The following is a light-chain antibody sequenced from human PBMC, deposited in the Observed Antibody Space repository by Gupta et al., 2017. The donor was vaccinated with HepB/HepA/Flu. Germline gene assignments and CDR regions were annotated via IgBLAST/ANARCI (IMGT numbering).Light chain of an antibody. CDR3: QHRSNWPLT. V-gene: IGKV3-11*01. Sequence: EDVLTQSPVTLSLSPGERATLSCRASQSIVSYLAWYQQKPGQAPRLLIYDASNRATDIPARFTGSGSGTDFTLTISSLEPEDFAVYYCQHRSNWPLTFGGGTKVEIK. CDR2: DAS. J-gene: IGKJ4*01. CDR1: QSIVSY.